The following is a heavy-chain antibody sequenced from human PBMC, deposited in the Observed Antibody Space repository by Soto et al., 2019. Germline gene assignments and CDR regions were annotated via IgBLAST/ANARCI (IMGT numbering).Heavy chain of an antibody. Sequence: QVQLQESGPRLVKPSQTLSLTCTVSGGSINRGGYYWSWIRQYPGKGLEWVGFIYYSGITYYSPSLKSRVSMSLDTSQNQFSLKVTSVTAADTAMYYCARTRWYDGGIDSWGQGALVTVSS. CDR2: IYYSGIT. D-gene: IGHD2-15*01. CDR3: ARTRWYDGGIDS. CDR1: GGSINRGGYY. V-gene: IGHV4-31*03. J-gene: IGHJ4*02.